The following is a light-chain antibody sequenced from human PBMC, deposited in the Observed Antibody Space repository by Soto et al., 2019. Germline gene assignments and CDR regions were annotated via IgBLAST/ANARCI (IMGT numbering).Light chain of an antibody. CDR3: YSYRGYYTRV. V-gene: IGLV2-14*01. CDR2: EVS. Sequence: LTQPASVSGSPGQSITIPCTGTSSDVGGYNFVSWYQQHPGRAPKLLIYEVSRRPSGVSNRFSGSKSGDTASLTISGLQAEDEADYYCYSYRGYYTRVFGTGTKVTVL. CDR1: SSDVGGYNF. J-gene: IGLJ1*01.